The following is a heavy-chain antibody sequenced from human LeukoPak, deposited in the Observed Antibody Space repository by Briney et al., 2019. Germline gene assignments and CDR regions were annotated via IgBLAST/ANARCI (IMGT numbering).Heavy chain of an antibody. CDR2: INHSGST. V-gene: IGHV4-34*01. CDR3: AREAYSSSHWTL. CDR1: GGPFSGYY. Sequence: SETLSLTCAVYGGPFSGYYWSWIRQPPGKGLEWIGEINHSGSTNYNPSLKSRVTTSVDTSKNQFSLKLSSVTAADTAVYYCAREAYSSSHWTLWGQGTLVTVSS. J-gene: IGHJ4*02. D-gene: IGHD6-6*01.